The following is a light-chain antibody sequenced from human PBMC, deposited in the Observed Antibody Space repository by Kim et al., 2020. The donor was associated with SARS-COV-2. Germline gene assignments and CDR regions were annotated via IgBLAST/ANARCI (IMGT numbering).Light chain of an antibody. CDR2: GNN. CDR3: HSYDSSLSGGV. CDR1: SSNIGAGYD. V-gene: IGLV1-40*01. J-gene: IGLJ3*02. Sequence: QSVLTQPPSVSGAPGQRVTISCTGSSSNIGAGYDVHWYRQIPGTAPRLLIYGNNNRPSGVPDRFSGSKSATSASLAITGLQAEDEADYYCHSYDSSLSGGVFGGGTQLTVL.